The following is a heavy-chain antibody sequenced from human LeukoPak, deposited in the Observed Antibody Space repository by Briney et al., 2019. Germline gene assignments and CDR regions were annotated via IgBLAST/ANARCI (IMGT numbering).Heavy chain of an antibody. Sequence: SETLSLTCTVSGGSISSGTYYWNWIRQPAGKGLEWIGRMNTGGSTSYNPSLKSRVTISVDTSKNQFSLKLDSVTAADTAVYYCASVVGATTEYYFDYWGQGTLVTVSS. CDR2: MNTGGST. D-gene: IGHD1-26*01. CDR1: GGSISSGTYY. V-gene: IGHV4-61*02. CDR3: ASVVGATTEYYFDY. J-gene: IGHJ4*02.